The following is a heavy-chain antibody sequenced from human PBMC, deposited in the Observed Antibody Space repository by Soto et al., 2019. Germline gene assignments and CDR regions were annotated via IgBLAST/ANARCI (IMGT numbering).Heavy chain of an antibody. CDR3: AREGYSYGSGSYSPPRYYGMDV. CDR1: GYTFTNYG. V-gene: IGHV1-18*01. Sequence: QIQLVQSGAEVKKAGASVKVSCKASGYTFTNYGISWVRQALGQGLEWMGWISAYNDNTNYAQKFQGRVTLTPDTSTRTAYMELRGLTSDDTAVYYCAREGYSYGSGSYSPPRYYGMDVWGQGTTVTVFS. D-gene: IGHD3-10*01. J-gene: IGHJ6*02. CDR2: ISAYNDNT.